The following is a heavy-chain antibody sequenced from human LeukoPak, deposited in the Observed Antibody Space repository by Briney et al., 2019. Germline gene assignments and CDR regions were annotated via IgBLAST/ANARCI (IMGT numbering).Heavy chain of an antibody. CDR3: ARHRPPNGRGITLIRGVTTKGFDY. CDR1: GGSFSGYY. CDR2: INHTGST. V-gene: IGHV4-34*01. J-gene: IGHJ4*02. Sequence: SETLSLTCAVYGGSFSGYYWSWIRQPPGKGLEWIGEINHTGSTNCNPSLKSRLTISVDTSKNQFSLKLSSVTAADTAVYYCARHRPPNGRGITLIRGVTTKGFDYWGQGTLVTVSS. D-gene: IGHD3-10*01.